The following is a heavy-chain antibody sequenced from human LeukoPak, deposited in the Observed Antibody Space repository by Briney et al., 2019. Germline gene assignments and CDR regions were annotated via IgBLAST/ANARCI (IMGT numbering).Heavy chain of an antibody. CDR3: ARVLRGLYNLGD. V-gene: IGHV3-48*02. CDR1: GFTFSTFS. CDR2: ISSSSSSI. Sequence: GGSLRLSCAASGFTFSTFSMNWVRQAPGKGLEWVSYISSSSSSIYYADSVKGRFTVSRDNAKNSLFLQMNSLRDEDTAVYYCARVLRGLYNLGDWGQGTLVTVSS. J-gene: IGHJ4*02. D-gene: IGHD3-10*01.